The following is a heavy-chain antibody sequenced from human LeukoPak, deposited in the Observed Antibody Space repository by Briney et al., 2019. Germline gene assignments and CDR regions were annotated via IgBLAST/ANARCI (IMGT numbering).Heavy chain of an antibody. CDR1: GGSFSGYY. Sequence: PSETLSLTCAAYGGSFSGYYWSWIRQPPGKGLEWVEEINHSGSTNYNPSLKSRVTISVDTSKNQFSLKLSSVTAADPAVYYCARGITVVVPAAILGAAFDPWGQGTLVTVSS. V-gene: IGHV4-34*01. D-gene: IGHD2-2*02. J-gene: IGHJ5*02. CDR3: ARGITVVVPAAILGAAFDP. CDR2: INHSGST.